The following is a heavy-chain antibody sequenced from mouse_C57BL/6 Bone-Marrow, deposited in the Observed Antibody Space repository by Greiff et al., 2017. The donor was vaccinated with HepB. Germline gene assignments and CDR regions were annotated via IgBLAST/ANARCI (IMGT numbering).Heavy chain of an antibody. J-gene: IGHJ3*01. CDR2: ISYDGSN. V-gene: IGHV3-6*01. Sequence: EVQLQESGPGLVKPSQSLSLTCSVTGYSITSGYYWNWIRQFPGNKLEWMGYISYDGSNNYYPSLKNRISITRDTSKNQFFLKLNSVTTEDTATYYCARDSYYYGSREGFAYWGQGTLVTVSA. CDR3: ARDSYYYGSREGFAY. D-gene: IGHD1-1*01. CDR1: GYSITSGYY.